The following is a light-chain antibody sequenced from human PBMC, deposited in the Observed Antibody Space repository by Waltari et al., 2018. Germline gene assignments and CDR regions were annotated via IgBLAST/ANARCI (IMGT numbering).Light chain of an antibody. CDR3: QSYDTSLTVV. CDR2: GST. J-gene: IGLJ3*02. Sequence: QSVLTQPPSVSGAPGQRVTISCTGSGSNLGAGYDVHWYHQVPRTAPNLLIYGSTSRPLGVPDRFFGSTSGTSASLTITGLQAEDEGDYYCQSYDTSLTVVFGGGTKLTVL. CDR1: GSNLGAGYD. V-gene: IGLV1-40*01.